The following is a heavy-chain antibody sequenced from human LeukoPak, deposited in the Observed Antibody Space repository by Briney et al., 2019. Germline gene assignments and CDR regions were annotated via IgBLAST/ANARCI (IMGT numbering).Heavy chain of an antibody. J-gene: IGHJ4*02. CDR3: AGGRGWYSPDY. Sequence: GGSLKLSCAAPGFTFSGSAMHWVRQASGKGLEWVGRITSKPNSYEAVYAASMNGRFTISRDDSKNTAYLQMNSLKTEDTAVYYCAGGRGWYSPDYWGQGTLVTVSS. CDR2: ITSKPNSYEA. V-gene: IGHV3-73*01. CDR1: GFTFSGSA. D-gene: IGHD6-19*01.